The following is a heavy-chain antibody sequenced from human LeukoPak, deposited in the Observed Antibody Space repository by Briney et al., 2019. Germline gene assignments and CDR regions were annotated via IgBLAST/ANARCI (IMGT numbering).Heavy chain of an antibody. CDR2: IYHSGST. CDR3: ARERGGISLRRTASFRFDP. Sequence: TLSLTCAVSGGSISSGGYSWSWIRQPPGKGLEWIGYIYHSGSTYYNPSLKSRVNISVDRSKNQFSLKLRSVTAADTAVYYCARERGGISLRRTASFRFDPWGQGTLVTVSS. CDR1: GGSISSGGYS. J-gene: IGHJ5*02. D-gene: IGHD3-16*01. V-gene: IGHV4-30-2*01.